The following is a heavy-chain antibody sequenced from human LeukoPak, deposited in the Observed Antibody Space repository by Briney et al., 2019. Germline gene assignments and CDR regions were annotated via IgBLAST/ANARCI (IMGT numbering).Heavy chain of an antibody. Sequence: GASVKVSCKASGYTFNTYGISWVRQAPGQGLEWMGWISAYNGNTNYAQKVQGRVTMTSDTSTSTAYMELRSLRSDDTAVYYCARDQGVVVVPAAIVHWGQGTLVTVSS. J-gene: IGHJ5*02. CDR2: ISAYNGNT. V-gene: IGHV1-18*01. CDR1: GYTFNTYG. D-gene: IGHD2-2*01. CDR3: ARDQGVVVVPAAIVH.